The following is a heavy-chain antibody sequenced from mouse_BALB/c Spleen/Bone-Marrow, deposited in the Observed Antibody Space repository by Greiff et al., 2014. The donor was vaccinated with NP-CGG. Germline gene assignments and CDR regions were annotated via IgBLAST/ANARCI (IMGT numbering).Heavy chain of an antibody. CDR2: INPGSGGT. J-gene: IGHJ4*01. Sequence: QVKLQQSGAELVRPGTSVKVSCKASGYAFTNYLIEWVKQRPGQGLEWIGAINPGSGGTNYNEKFKGKATLTADKSSSTAYMQLSSLTSDDSAVYFCARQLGPPYAMDYWGQGTSVTVSS. D-gene: IGHD3-1*01. CDR3: ARQLGPPYAMDY. V-gene: IGHV1-54*01. CDR1: GYAFTNYL.